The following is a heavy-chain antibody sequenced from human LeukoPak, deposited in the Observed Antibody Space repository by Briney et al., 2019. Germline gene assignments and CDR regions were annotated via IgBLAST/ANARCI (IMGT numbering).Heavy chain of an antibody. CDR2: ISFSGGNT. V-gene: IGHV3-23*01. CDR1: GFTFSGSA. D-gene: IGHD6-19*01. CDR3: AKGVSVAGTLEYFQH. J-gene: IGHJ1*01. Sequence: PGGSLRLSCAASGFTFSGSAMSWVRQAPGKGLEWVSLISFSGGNTYYADSVKGRFTISRDNSKDTLYLQMNSLRADDTAVYYCAKGVSVAGTLEYFQHWGQGTLVTVSS.